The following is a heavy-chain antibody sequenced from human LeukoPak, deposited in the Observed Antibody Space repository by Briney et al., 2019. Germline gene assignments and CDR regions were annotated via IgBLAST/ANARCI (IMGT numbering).Heavy chain of an antibody. D-gene: IGHD3-3*01. CDR1: GFTVSSNE. CDR3: ARDLHYDFWRNDDAFDI. Sequence: PGGSLRLSCAASGFTVSSNEMSWVRQAPGKGLEWVSSISRSSSYIYYTDSVKGRFTISRDNAKNSLYLQMNSLRAEDTAVYYCARDLHYDFWRNDDAFDIWGQGTVVTVSS. CDR2: ISRSSSYI. V-gene: IGHV3-21*01. J-gene: IGHJ3*02.